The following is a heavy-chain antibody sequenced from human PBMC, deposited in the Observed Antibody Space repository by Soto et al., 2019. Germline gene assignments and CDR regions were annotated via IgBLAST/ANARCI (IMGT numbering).Heavy chain of an antibody. V-gene: IGHV1-2*04. D-gene: IGHD1-26*01. J-gene: IGHJ4*02. CDR2: INPNSGGT. CDR1: GYTFTGYY. CDR3: ARAPYYETSTVDY. Sequence: ASVKVSCKASGYTFTGYYMHWVRQAPGQGLEWMGWINPNSGGTNYAQKFQGWVTMTRDTSISTAYMELSRLRSDDTAVYYCARAPYYETSTVDYWGQVNLVTVSS.